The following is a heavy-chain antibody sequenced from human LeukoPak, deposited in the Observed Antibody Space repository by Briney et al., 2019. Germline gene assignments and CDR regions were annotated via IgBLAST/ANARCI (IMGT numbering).Heavy chain of an antibody. J-gene: IGHJ4*02. V-gene: IGHV3-21*04. CDR1: GFTFSSYS. CDR2: ISSSSSYI. D-gene: IGHD2-21*02. CDR3: AAYCGGDCYSSDY. Sequence: GGSLRLSCAASGFTFSSYSMNWVRQAPGKGLEWVSSISSSSSYIYYADSVKGRFTISRHNSKNTLYLQMNSLRAEDTAVYYCAAYCGGDCYSSDYWGQGTLVTVSS.